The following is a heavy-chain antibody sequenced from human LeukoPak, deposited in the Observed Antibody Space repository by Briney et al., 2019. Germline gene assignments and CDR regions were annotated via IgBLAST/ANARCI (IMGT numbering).Heavy chain of an antibody. CDR1: GGSISSYY. CDR2: IYYSGST. V-gene: IGHV4-59*08. J-gene: IGHJ6*02. Sequence: SETLSLTCTVSGGSISSYYWSWIRQPPGKGLEWIGYIYYSGSTNYNPSLKSRVTISVDTSKNQFSLKLSSVTAADTAVYYCARSRIIEYGMDVWGQGTTVTVSS. CDR3: ARSRIIEYGMDV. D-gene: IGHD3-10*01.